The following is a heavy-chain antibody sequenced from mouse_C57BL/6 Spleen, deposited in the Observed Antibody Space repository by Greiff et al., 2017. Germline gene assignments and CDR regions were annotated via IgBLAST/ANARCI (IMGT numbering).Heavy chain of an antibody. CDR3: AIVSAWFAY. V-gene: IGHV1-69*01. CDR2: IDPSDSYT. J-gene: IGHJ3*01. Sequence: VQLQQPGAELVMPGASVKLSCKASGYTFTSYWMHWVKQRPGQGLEWIGEIDPSDSYTNYNQKFKGKSTLTVDKSSSTAYMQLSSLTSEDSAVYYWAIVSAWFAYWGQGTLVTVSA. CDR1: GYTFTSYW.